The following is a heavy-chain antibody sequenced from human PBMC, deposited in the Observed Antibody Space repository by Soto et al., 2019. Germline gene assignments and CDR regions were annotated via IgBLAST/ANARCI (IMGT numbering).Heavy chain of an antibody. Sequence: QVQLVESGGGVVQPGRSLRLSCAASGFTFSSYAMHWVRQAPGKGLEWVAVISYDGSNKYYADSVKGRFTISRDNSKNTLYLQMNSLRAEDTAVYYCARGGASIAVAPDAFDIWGQGTMVTVSS. CDR2: ISYDGSNK. J-gene: IGHJ3*02. CDR3: ARGGASIAVAPDAFDI. V-gene: IGHV3-30-3*01. CDR1: GFTFSSYA. D-gene: IGHD6-19*01.